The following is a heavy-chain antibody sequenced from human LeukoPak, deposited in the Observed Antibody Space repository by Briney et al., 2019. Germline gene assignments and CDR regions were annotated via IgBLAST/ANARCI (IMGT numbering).Heavy chain of an antibody. V-gene: IGHV1-2*02. CDR2: INPNTGGT. Sequence: ASVKVSCKASGYTFTGYYMNWVRQAPGQGLEWLGRINPNTGGTNFAQSFQGRVTMTRDTSITTANMELSRLRSDDTAVYYCARVGDGLNDAFDIWGQGTMVTVSS. J-gene: IGHJ3*02. CDR3: ARVGDGLNDAFDI. CDR1: GYTFTGYY. D-gene: IGHD5-24*01.